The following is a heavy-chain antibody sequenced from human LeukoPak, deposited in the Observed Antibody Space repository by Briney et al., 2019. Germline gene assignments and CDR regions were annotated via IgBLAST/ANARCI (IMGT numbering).Heavy chain of an antibody. J-gene: IGHJ4*02. CDR3: ARDRWYYDSSGYYFSDY. CDR1: GFTVSSNY. Sequence: GGSLRLSCAASGFTVSSNYMSWVRQAPGKGLEWVSLIYSGGSTYYADSVKGRFTISRDNSKNTMYLQMNSLRAEDTAVYYCARDRWYYDSSGYYFSDYWGQGTLVTVSS. CDR2: IYSGGST. V-gene: IGHV3-53*01. D-gene: IGHD3-22*01.